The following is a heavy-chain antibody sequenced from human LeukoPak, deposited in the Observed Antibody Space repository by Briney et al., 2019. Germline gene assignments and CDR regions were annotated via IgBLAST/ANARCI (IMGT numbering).Heavy chain of an antibody. D-gene: IGHD4-11*01. CDR2: ISSSSSYM. V-gene: IGHV3-21*01. J-gene: IGHJ4*01. CDR3: AKAQVAVRPRVDYSNPRALDY. Sequence: GGSLRVSCAASGFTFSDYSMNWVRQAPGKGLEWVSSISSSSSYMKYAESVRGRFTISRDNSKNTLYLQMNSLRAEDTAVYYFAKAQVAVRPRVDYSNPRALDYRGQGNLVPVFS. CDR1: GFTFSDYS.